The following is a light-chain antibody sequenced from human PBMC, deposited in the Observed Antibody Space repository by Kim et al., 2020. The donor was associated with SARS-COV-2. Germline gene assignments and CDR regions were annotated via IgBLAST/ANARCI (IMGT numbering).Light chain of an antibody. V-gene: IGLV2-14*03. Sequence: QSITISCTGTSSDVGGYNYVSWYQQHPGKAPKLMIYDVSYRPSGVSNRFSGSKSANTASLTISGLQAEDEADYYCSSYASSNTPVVFGGGTQLTVL. CDR1: SSDVGGYNY. CDR3: SSYASSNTPVV. J-gene: IGLJ2*01. CDR2: DVS.